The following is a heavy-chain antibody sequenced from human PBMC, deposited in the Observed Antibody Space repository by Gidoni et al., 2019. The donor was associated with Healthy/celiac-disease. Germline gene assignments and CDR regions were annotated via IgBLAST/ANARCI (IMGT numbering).Heavy chain of an antibody. J-gene: IGHJ4*02. Sequence: QVQLVQSGAEVKKPAAAMKVSYKASGYTFTSYGLSWVRQAPGQGLEWMGWISAYNGNTNYAQKLQGRVTMTTDTSTSTAYMELRSLRSDDTAVYYCAREQINGRIDYWGQGTLVTVSS. V-gene: IGHV1-18*01. CDR2: ISAYNGNT. D-gene: IGHD3-16*01. CDR3: AREQINGRIDY. CDR1: GYTFTSYG.